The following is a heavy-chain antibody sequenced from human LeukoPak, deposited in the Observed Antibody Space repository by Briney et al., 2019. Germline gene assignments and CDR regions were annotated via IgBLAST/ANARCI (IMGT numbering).Heavy chain of an antibody. Sequence: GGSLRLSCAASGFTFSSYSMNWVRQAPGKGLEWVSYISSSSSTIYYADSVKGRFTISRDNSKNTLYLQMNGLRAEDTAVYYCAKERDYGHFDYWGQGTLVTVSS. CDR3: AKERDYGHFDY. CDR1: GFTFSSYS. CDR2: ISSSSSTI. V-gene: IGHV3-48*04. D-gene: IGHD4-17*01. J-gene: IGHJ4*02.